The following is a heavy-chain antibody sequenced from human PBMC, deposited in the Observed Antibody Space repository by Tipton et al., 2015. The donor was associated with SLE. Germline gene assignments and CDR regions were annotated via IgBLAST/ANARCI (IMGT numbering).Heavy chain of an antibody. CDR1: GYSLTSGYY. CDR3: AGRGDLVVVTSYFDY. V-gene: IGHV4-38-2*02. CDR2: IYHSDSI. D-gene: IGHD2-21*02. J-gene: IGHJ4*02. Sequence: TLSLTCTVSGYSLTSGYYWGWIRQPPGKGLEWIGRIYHSDSIYHNPSLKSRVTISVDTSKNQFSLKLSSVTAADTAVYYCAGRGDLVVVTSYFDYWGQGTLVTVSS.